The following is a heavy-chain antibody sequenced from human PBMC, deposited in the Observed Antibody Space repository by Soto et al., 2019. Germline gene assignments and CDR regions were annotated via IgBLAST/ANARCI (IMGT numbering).Heavy chain of an antibody. Sequence: AVKVSCKASGYSFTSYGISWVRQAPGQGPEWMGWISGHNGNTNHPRSLQGRVTMTTDTPRNTAYMELRSLRSDDTAVYYCARHRFNYYDDTIYYYIHYWGQGPLVSVSS. CDR2: ISGHNGNT. CDR3: ARHRFNYYDDTIYYYIHY. CDR1: GYSFTSYG. D-gene: IGHD3-22*01. V-gene: IGHV1-18*04. J-gene: IGHJ4*02.